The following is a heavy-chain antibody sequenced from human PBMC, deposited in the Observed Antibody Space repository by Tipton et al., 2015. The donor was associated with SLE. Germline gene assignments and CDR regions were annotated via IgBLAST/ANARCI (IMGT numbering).Heavy chain of an antibody. CDR2: MYHSGDT. CDR1: GASVRSHY. Sequence: GLVKPSETLSVICTVSGASVRSHYWGWIRQPPGKGLEWIGNMYHSGDTNYNPSLRGRVTISRDTSNNQFSLRLSSVTAADTAVYYCARDDGGAFDIWGQGTMVTVSS. J-gene: IGHJ3*02. D-gene: IGHD3-16*01. CDR3: ARDDGGAFDI. V-gene: IGHV4-59*02.